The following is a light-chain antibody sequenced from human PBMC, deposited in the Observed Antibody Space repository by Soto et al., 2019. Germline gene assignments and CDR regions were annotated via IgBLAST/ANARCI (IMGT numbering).Light chain of an antibody. V-gene: IGKV1-39*01. CDR3: QQSYHTPLYT. CDR1: QSISIF. J-gene: IGKJ2*01. CDR2: AAS. Sequence: DIQMTQSPSSLSASVGDRVTISCRASQSISIFLNWYQQKPGKAPRLLIYAASSLESGVPSRFSGSGSGTDFTLTISSLQSEDFATYYCQQSYHTPLYTFGQGTRLEIK.